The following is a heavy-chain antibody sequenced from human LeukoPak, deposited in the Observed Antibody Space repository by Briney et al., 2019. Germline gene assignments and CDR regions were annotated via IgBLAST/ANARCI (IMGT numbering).Heavy chain of an antibody. CDR3: AKGPYSSGWYESVY. D-gene: IGHD6-19*01. J-gene: IGHJ4*02. CDR1: GFTFSSYA. Sequence: PGGSLRLSCAASGFTFSSYAMSWVRQAPGKGLEWVSAISGSGGSTYYADSVKGRFTISRDNSKNTLYLQMNSLRAEDTAVYYCAKGPYSSGWYESVYWGQGTLVTVSS. CDR2: ISGSGGST. V-gene: IGHV3-23*01.